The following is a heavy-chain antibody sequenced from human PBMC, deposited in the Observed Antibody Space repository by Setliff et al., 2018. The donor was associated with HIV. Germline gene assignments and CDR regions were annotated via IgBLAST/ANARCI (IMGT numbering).Heavy chain of an antibody. D-gene: IGHD3-22*01. CDR3: AGDSGYPSNWFDP. V-gene: IGHV4-39*02. CDR2: IYYSGTT. J-gene: IGHJ5*02. CDR1: GGSISRDSFY. Sequence: PSETLSLTCTVSGGSISRDSFYWGWFRQPPGEGLEWIGRIYYSGTTYYAPSLETRLTISVDTSTNQFSLKLTSVTAADTAMYFCAGDSGYPSNWFDPWGQGILVTVSS.